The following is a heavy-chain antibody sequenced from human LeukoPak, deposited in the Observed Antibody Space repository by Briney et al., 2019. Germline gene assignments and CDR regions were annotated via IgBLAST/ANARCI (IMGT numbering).Heavy chain of an antibody. CDR1: GFTFSSYG. CDR2: ISYDGSNK. CDR3: ARAFSIGGVIVPAFDI. V-gene: IGHV3-30*03. D-gene: IGHD3-16*02. J-gene: IGHJ3*02. Sequence: PGGSLRLSCAASGFTFSSYGMHWVRQAPGKGLEWVAVISYDGSNKYYADSVKGRFTISRDNSKNTLYLQMNSLRAEDTAVYYCARAFSIGGVIVPAFDIWGQGTMVTVSS.